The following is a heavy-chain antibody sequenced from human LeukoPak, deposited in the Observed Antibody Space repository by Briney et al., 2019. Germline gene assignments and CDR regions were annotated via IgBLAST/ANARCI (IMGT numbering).Heavy chain of an antibody. D-gene: IGHD6-19*01. CDR1: GGTFSSYA. J-gene: IGHJ4*02. V-gene: IGHV1-69*06. CDR3: ARGKNLRYSSGWYEEGVDY. CDR2: IIPIFGTA. Sequence: ASVKVSCKASGGTFSSYAISWVRQAPGQGLEWMGGIIPIFGTANYAQKFQGRVTITADKSTSTAYMELSSLRSEDTAVYYCARGKNLRYSSGWYEEGVDYWGQGTLVTVSS.